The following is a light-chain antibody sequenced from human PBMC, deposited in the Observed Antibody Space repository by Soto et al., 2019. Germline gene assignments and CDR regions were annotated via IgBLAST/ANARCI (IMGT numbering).Light chain of an antibody. CDR3: LQDHDDSWT. Sequence: DIQMTQSPSSLSASVGDRVTITCRASQGISNHLAWYQQKPGKVPMLLIYAAFTLQSGVPSRFSGGGSGTDFTLTVSSLQPEDFATYYCLQDHDDSWTFGQGTKVDIK. V-gene: IGKV1-27*01. CDR2: AAF. CDR1: QGISNH. J-gene: IGKJ1*01.